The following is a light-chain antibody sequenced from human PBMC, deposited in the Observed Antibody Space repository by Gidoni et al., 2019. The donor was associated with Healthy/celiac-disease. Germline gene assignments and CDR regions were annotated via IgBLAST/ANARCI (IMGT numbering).Light chain of an antibody. Sequence: QSALTQPPPAAGPPGPSVTISCPGTSSDVGGYNYVSWYQPHPGKAPKLMIYEVSKRPSGVPDRFSGSKSGNTASLTVSGLQAEDEADYYCSSYAGSNNLVFGGGTKLTVL. CDR2: EVS. J-gene: IGLJ2*01. CDR1: SSDVGGYNY. V-gene: IGLV2-8*01. CDR3: SSYAGSNNLV.